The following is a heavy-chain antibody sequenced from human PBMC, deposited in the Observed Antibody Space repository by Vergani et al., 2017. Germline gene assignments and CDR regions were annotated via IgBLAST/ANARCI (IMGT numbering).Heavy chain of an antibody. CDR1: GGSISSGDYY. CDR3: AHQIIGYCSSTSCPFDY. V-gene: IGHV4-30-4*01. D-gene: IGHD2-2*01. Sequence: QVQLQESGPGLVKPSQTLSLTCTVSGGSISSGDYYWSWIRQPPGKGLEWIGYIYYSGSTYYNPSLKSRVTISVDTSKNQFSLKLSSVTAADTAVYYCAHQIIGYCSSTSCPFDYWGQGTLVTVSS. J-gene: IGHJ4*02. CDR2: IYYSGST.